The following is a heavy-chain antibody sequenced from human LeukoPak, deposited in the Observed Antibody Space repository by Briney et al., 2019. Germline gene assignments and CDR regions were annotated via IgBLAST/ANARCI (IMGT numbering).Heavy chain of an antibody. V-gene: IGHV1-2*02. CDR1: GYTFTGYY. J-gene: IGHJ4*02. CDR3: ARGGGTMIVDLDY. CDR2: INPNSSGT. Sequence: ASVKVSCEASGYTFTGYYMHWVRQAPGQGLEWMGWINPNSSGTNYAQKFQGRVTMTRDTSISTAYMELSWLRSDDTAVYYCARGGGTMIVDLDYWGQGTLVTVSS. D-gene: IGHD3-22*01.